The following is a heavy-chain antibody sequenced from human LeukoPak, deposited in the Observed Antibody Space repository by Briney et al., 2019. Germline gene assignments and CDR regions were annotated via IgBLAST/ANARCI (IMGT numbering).Heavy chain of an antibody. CDR3: VKDRSGSWAFDY. V-gene: IGHV3-74*01. CDR2: VNPDGRST. Sequence: GGSLRLSSAASGFMFSSYWMHWVRQAPGKGLVWVSRVNPDGRSTSHADSVKGRFTMSRDNARDTLYLQMNTLRAEDTAVYYCVKDRSGSWAFDYWGQGTLVTVSS. CDR1: GFMFSSYW. J-gene: IGHJ4*02. D-gene: IGHD1-26*01.